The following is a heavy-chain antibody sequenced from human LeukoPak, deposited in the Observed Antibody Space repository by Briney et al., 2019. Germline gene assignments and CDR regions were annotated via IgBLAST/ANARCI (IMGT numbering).Heavy chain of an antibody. D-gene: IGHD1-7*01. CDR3: ARDSNWNYDY. Sequence: PSETLSLTCTASGVSVNSGSYYWSWIRQPPGKGLEWIGYIYYSGSTNYNPSLKSRVTISADTTKNQFSLKLTSVTPADTAVYYCARDSNWNYDYWGQGTLVTVSS. V-gene: IGHV4-61*01. CDR2: IYYSGST. CDR1: GVSVNSGSYY. J-gene: IGHJ4*02.